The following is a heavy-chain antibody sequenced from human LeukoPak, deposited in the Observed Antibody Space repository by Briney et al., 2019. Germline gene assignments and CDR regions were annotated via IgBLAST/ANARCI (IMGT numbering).Heavy chain of an antibody. V-gene: IGHV4-59*08. Sequence: PSETLSLTCTVSAGSISSYYWSWVRQPRGKGLEWIAYMYYSGSGNYNPSLKSRVTMSIDTSKSQFSLKLSSVTAADTAVYYCARGTVTTSMKAFDIWRQGTMVTVSS. J-gene: IGHJ3*02. CDR2: MYYSGSG. CDR3: ARGTVTTSMKAFDI. CDR1: AGSISSYY. D-gene: IGHD4-17*01.